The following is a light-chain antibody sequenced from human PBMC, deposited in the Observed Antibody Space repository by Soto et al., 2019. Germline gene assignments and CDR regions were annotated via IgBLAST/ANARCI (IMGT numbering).Light chain of an antibody. V-gene: IGKV3-11*01. Sequence: EIVLTQSPATLSLSPGGRATLSCRASQSVSSYLAWYQQKPGQAPRLLIYDASNRATGIPARFSGSGSGTDFTLTISSLEPEDFAVYYCQQRRTFGQGTKVEIK. CDR3: QQRRT. J-gene: IGKJ1*01. CDR2: DAS. CDR1: QSVSSY.